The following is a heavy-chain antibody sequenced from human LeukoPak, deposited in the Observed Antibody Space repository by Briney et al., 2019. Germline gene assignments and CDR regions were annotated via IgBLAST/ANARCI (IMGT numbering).Heavy chain of an antibody. V-gene: IGHV3-9*01. Sequence: GRSLRLSCAASGFTFDDYAMHWVRQAPGKGLEWVSGISWNSGSIGYADSVKGRFTISRDNAKNSLYLQMNSLRAEDTAVYYCARDLGRGGYSYGPPDYWGQGTLVTVSS. J-gene: IGHJ4*02. CDR3: ARDLGRGGYSYGPPDY. CDR1: GFTFDDYA. D-gene: IGHD5-18*01. CDR2: ISWNSGSI.